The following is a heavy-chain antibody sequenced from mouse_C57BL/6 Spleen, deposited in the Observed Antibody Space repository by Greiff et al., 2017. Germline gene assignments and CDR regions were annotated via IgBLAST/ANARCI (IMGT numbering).Heavy chain of an antibody. J-gene: IGHJ4*01. CDR1: GFTFSDYG. CDR2: ISSGSSTI. CDR3: ARDLDYGSSGAMDY. D-gene: IGHD1-1*01. Sequence: EVQGVESGGGLVKPGGSLKLSCAASGFTFSDYGMHWVRQAPEKGLEWVAYISSGSSTIYYADTVKGRFTISRDNAKNTLFLQMTSLRSEDTAMYYCARDLDYGSSGAMDYWGQGTSVTVSS. V-gene: IGHV5-17*01.